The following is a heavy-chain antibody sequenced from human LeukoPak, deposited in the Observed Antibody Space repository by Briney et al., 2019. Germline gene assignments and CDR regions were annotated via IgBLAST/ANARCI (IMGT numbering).Heavy chain of an antibody. CDR2: ISGSISGSGGST. J-gene: IGHJ4*02. Sequence: GASLRLSCAASGFAFSAYAMSWVRQAPGKGLEWVSAISGSISGSGGSTYYADSVKGRFTISRDNSKNTLYLQMNSLRAEDTAVYYCAKDHRPFGSGNFDYWGQGTLVTVSS. D-gene: IGHD3-10*01. CDR3: AKDHRPFGSGNFDY. V-gene: IGHV3-23*01. CDR1: GFAFSAYA.